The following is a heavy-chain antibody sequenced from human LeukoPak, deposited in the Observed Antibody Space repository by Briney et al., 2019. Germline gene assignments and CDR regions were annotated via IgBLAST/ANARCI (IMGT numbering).Heavy chain of an antibody. V-gene: IGHV1-18*01. J-gene: IGHJ6*03. CDR2: ISAYNGNT. CDR3: ARGTSSSWYPGGEYYYYMDV. CDR1: GYTFTSYG. D-gene: IGHD6-13*01. Sequence: ASVKVSCKASGYTFTSYGISWVRQAPGQGPEWMGWISAYNGNTNYAQKLQGRVTMTTDTSTSTAYMELRSLRSDDTAVYYCARGTSSSWYPGGEYYYYMDVWGKGTTVTDSS.